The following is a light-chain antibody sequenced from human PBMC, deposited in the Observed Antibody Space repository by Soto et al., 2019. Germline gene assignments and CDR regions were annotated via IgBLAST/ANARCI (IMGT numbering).Light chain of an antibody. J-gene: IGKJ5*01. V-gene: IGKV1-5*01. Sequence: DIQMTQSPSTLSAKVGERVTITCRASQSVSNWLAWYQQKPGKAPKLLIYGASSLESGVPSRFSGSGSGTDFTLTLSRLQSEDFATYYCQQYYNYPIPFGQGTRPAI. CDR2: GAS. CDR3: QQYYNYPIP. CDR1: QSVSNW.